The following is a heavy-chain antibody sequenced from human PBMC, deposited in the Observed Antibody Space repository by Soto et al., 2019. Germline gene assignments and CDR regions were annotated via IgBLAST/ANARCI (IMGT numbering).Heavy chain of an antibody. CDR3: ARMKVDSYQFYYAMDV. Sequence: SGPTLVNPTETLMLTCTVSGFSLTTGKMGVSWIRQPPGKALEWLAHIFSDNERSYSTSLQGRLTISKDTSGSQVVLSMTNVDPVDTATYYCARMKVDSYQFYYAMDVWGQGTTVTVSS. V-gene: IGHV2-26*01. J-gene: IGHJ6*02. CDR1: GFSLTTGKMG. D-gene: IGHD3-9*01. CDR2: IFSDNER.